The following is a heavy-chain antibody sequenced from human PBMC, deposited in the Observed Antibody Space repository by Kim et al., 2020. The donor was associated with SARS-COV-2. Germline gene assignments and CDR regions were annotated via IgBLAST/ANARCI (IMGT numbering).Heavy chain of an antibody. CDR3: ARDYSSSWFGFDY. Sequence: SETLSLTCTVSGGSISSYYWSWIRQPPGKGLEWIGYIYYSGSTNYNPSLKSRVTISVDTSKNQFSLKLSSVTAADTAVYYCARDYSSSWFGFDYWGQGTLVTVSS. D-gene: IGHD6-13*01. CDR1: GGSISSYY. V-gene: IGHV4-59*01. J-gene: IGHJ4*02. CDR2: IYYSGST.